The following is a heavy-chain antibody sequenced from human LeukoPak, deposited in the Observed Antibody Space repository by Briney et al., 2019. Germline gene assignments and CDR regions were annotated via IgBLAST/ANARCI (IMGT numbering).Heavy chain of an antibody. CDR3: ARDGLPYRAGGWFDP. J-gene: IGHJ5*02. V-gene: IGHV4-61*01. Sequence: SETLSLTCTVSGGSVSSGSYYWSWIRQPPGKGLEWIGYIYYSGSTNYNPSLKSRVTISVDTSKNQFSLKLSSVTAADTAVYYCARDGLPYRAGGWFDPWGQGTLVTVSS. D-gene: IGHD3-16*01. CDR1: GGSVSSGSYY. CDR2: IYYSGST.